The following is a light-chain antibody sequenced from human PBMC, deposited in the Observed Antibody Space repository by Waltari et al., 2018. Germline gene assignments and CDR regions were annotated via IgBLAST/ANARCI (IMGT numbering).Light chain of an antibody. CDR1: QSISTW. J-gene: IGKJ1*01. Sequence: IQMTQFPSTLSASVGDRVTITCWASQSISTWLAWYQQKPGKAPKLLIYKASILESGVPSRISGSGSGTEFTLTINSLQPDDFATYYCQHYSTYSRTFGQGTKVEIK. CDR2: KAS. V-gene: IGKV1-5*03. CDR3: QHYSTYSRT.